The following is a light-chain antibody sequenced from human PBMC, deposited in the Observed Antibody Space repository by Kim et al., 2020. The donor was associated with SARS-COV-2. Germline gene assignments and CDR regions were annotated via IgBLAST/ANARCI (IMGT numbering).Light chain of an antibody. Sequence: AAVGDTVTITCRASQGINSNLAWYQQRPGKAPNLLIYSAFTLHSGVPSRFSGSGSGTDVTLTITSLQPEDCATYHCQQHHSFPLTFGGGTKGDIK. J-gene: IGKJ4*01. CDR3: QQHHSFPLT. V-gene: IGKV1-9*01. CDR1: QGINSN. CDR2: SAF.